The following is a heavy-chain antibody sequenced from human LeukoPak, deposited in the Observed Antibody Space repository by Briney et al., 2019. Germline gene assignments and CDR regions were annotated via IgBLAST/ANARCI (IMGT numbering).Heavy chain of an antibody. CDR3: ARQYYYDSSGDYRAPDGFDI. D-gene: IGHD3-22*01. J-gene: IGHJ3*02. V-gene: IGHV1-46*01. CDR1: GYTFTSYY. Sequence: ASVKVSCKASGYTFTSYYMHWVRQAPGQGLEWMGIINPSGGSTSYAQKFQGRVTMTRDTSTSTVYMELTRLRSDDTAVYYCARQYYYDSSGDYRAPDGFDIWGQGTMVTVS. CDR2: INPSGGST.